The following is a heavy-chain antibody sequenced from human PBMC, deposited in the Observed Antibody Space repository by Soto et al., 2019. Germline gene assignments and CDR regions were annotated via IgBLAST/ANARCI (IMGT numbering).Heavy chain of an antibody. CDR2: ILPVFGTT. J-gene: IGHJ6*02. Sequence: GASVKVSCKASGDTSSNYGVSWVRRAPGQGLEWMGGILPVFGTTTYARNFQGRITITADKSTSTVYMELTSLRSDDTATYYCARDPDEVVGTDYHYYGMDVWDQGATVTVYS. V-gene: IGHV1-69*06. CDR1: GDTSSNYG. D-gene: IGHD1-26*01. CDR3: ARDPDEVVGTDYHYYGMDV.